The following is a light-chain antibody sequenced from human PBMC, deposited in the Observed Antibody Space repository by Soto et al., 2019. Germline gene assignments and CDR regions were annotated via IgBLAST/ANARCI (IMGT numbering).Light chain of an antibody. Sequence: QSALTQPRSVSGSPGQSVTISCTGTSSDVGGYNYVSWYQQHPGKAPKLMISDVSKRPSGVPDRFSGSKSGNTASLTISGFEAEDEADYYCCSYAGNYYVFGTGTKLTVL. CDR2: DVS. CDR3: CSYAGNYYV. V-gene: IGLV2-11*01. CDR1: SSDVGGYNY. J-gene: IGLJ1*01.